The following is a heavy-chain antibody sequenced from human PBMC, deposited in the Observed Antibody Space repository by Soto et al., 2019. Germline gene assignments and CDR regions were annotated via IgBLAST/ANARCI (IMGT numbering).Heavy chain of an antibody. Sequence: ASLKVSCKSSGYIFSGCGVHCVRRAPRQRFEWMGWINVAKGKTKYSQKFQGRVTVTRDTSASTVYMDLSGLRSEDTAVYYCTRDRAREGYFGMDGWGQGNTVTFS. V-gene: IGHV1-3*01. CDR1: GYIFSGCG. D-gene: IGHD5-12*01. CDR2: INVAKGKT. CDR3: TRDRAREGYFGMDG. J-gene: IGHJ6*02.